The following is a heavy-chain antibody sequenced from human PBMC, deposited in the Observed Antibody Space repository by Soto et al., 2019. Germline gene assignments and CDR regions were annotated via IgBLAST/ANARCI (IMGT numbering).Heavy chain of an antibody. CDR2: ISSSSSYI. J-gene: IGHJ6*02. CDR3: ARDLLSSSFYYYYGMDV. D-gene: IGHD6-6*01. V-gene: IGHV3-21*01. Sequence: EVQQVESGGGLVKPGGSLRLSCAASGFTFSSYSMNWVRQAPGKGLEWVSSISSSSSYIYYADSVKGRFTISRDNAKNSLYLQMNSLRAEDTAVYYCARDLLSSSFYYYYGMDVWGQGTTVTVSS. CDR1: GFTFSSYS.